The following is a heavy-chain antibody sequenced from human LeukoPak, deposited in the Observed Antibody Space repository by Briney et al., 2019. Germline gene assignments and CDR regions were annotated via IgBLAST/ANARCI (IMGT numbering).Heavy chain of an antibody. CDR2: INTDVSFI. D-gene: IGHD3-9*01. Sequence: GGSLRLSCAAAGFIFSSWWMIWFRRLPGKGLVSVSHINTDVSFIRYEDSVKGRFTISRDNAKNTLYLQMNNLRPEDTGVYYCTTFGIDWSLSYWGQGALVTVSS. V-gene: IGHV3-74*01. J-gene: IGHJ4*02. CDR1: GFIFSSWW. CDR3: TTFGIDWSLSY.